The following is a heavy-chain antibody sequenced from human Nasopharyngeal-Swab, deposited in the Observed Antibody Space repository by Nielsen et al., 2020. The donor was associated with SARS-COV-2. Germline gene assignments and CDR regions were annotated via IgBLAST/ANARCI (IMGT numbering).Heavy chain of an antibody. V-gene: IGHV4-59*08. CDR3: ARHRGGYSSSSFDY. CDR1: GGSISSYY. CDR2: IYYSGST. Sequence: GSLRLSCTVSGGSISSYYWSWIRQPPGKGLEWIGYIYYSGSTNYNPSLKSRVTISVDTSKNRFSLKLSSVTAADTAVYYCARHRGGYSSSSFDYWGQGTLVTVSS. J-gene: IGHJ4*02. D-gene: IGHD6-6*01.